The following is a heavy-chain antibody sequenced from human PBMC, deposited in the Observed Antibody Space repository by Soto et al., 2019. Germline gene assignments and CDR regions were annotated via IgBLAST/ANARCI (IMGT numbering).Heavy chain of an antibody. CDR2: IYYSGST. CDR1: SAPVSSSTYT. J-gene: IGHJ4*02. CDR3: ARRYGSGFDY. D-gene: IGHD3-10*01. Sequence: SETLSLTCTVSSAPVSSSTYTWGWIRQPPGKGLEWIGSIYYSGSTNYNPSLKSRVTISVDTSKNQFSLKLSSVTAADTAVYYCARRYGSGFDYWGQGTLVTVSS. V-gene: IGHV4-39*07.